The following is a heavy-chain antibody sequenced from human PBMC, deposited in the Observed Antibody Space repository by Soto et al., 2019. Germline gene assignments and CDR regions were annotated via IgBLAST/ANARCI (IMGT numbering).Heavy chain of an antibody. CDR2: ISYDGSNK. D-gene: IGHD3-3*01. Sequence: QVQLVESGGGVVQPGRSLRLSCAASGFTFSSYGMHWVRQAPGKGLEWVAVISYDGSNKYYADSVKGRFTISRDNSKNTLYLQMNSLRAVDTAVYYCAKNYYDFWSGYSYYYYYMDVWGKGTTVTVSS. V-gene: IGHV3-30*18. CDR3: AKNYYDFWSGYSYYYYYMDV. CDR1: GFTFSSYG. J-gene: IGHJ6*03.